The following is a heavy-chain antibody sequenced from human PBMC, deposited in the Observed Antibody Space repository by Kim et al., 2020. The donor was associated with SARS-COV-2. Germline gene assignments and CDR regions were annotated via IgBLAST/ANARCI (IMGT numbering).Heavy chain of an antibody. CDR2: ISYDGSNK. CDR1: GFTFSSYG. J-gene: IGHJ6*02. Sequence: GGSLRLSCAASGFTFSSYGMHWVRQAPGKGLEWVAVISYDGSNKYYADSVKGRFTISRDNSKNTLYLQMNSLRAEDTAVYYWASEGYCSSTSCPWTLPTAPYYYYGMDVWGQGNTVTVSS. V-gene: IGHV3-33*05. D-gene: IGHD2-2*01. CDR3: ASEGYCSSTSCPWTLPTAPYYYYGMDV.